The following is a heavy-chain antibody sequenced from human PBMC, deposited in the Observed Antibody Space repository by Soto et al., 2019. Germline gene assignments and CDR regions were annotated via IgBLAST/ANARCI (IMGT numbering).Heavy chain of an antibody. CDR2: ISYDGSVT. D-gene: IGHD1-26*01. CDR3: AKPSEPFRAPYYFDS. J-gene: IGHJ4*02. Sequence: QVQLVESGGGVAQPGRSLRLSCAASGFTFSKYGMHWVRQAPGKGLEWVAIISYDGSVTYFGDSVRGRFTISRDDSQHTLFLQMSSLRPEDTAVYYCAKPSEPFRAPYYFDSWGQGTLVTVSS. CDR1: GFTFSKYG. V-gene: IGHV3-30*18.